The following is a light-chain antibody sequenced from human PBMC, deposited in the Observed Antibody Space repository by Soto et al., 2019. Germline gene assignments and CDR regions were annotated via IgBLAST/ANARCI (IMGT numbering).Light chain of an antibody. J-gene: IGKJ5*01. CDR1: QSVSSN. V-gene: IGKV3-15*01. Sequence: EIVLTQSPATLSLSPGERATLSCRASQSVSSNLAWYQQKPGQAPRLLIYGASTRATGIPARFSGSGSGTEFTLTISSLQSEDFAVYYCQQYNNWPPDTFGQGTRLEI. CDR3: QQYNNWPPDT. CDR2: GAS.